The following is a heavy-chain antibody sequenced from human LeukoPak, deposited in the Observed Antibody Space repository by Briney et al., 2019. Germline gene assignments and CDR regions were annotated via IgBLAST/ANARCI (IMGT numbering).Heavy chain of an antibody. J-gene: IGHJ4*02. CDR2: IKQDGSEK. CDR3: ARDSLGRAATGIAMDY. V-gene: IGHV3-7*01. D-gene: IGHD6-13*01. CDR1: GFPFSDYY. Sequence: GGSLRLSCAASGFPFSDYYMSWIRQAPGKGLEWVANIKQDGSEKYYVDSVKGRFTISRDNAKNSLYLQMNSLRAEDTAVYYCARDSLGRAATGIAMDYWGQGTLVTVSS.